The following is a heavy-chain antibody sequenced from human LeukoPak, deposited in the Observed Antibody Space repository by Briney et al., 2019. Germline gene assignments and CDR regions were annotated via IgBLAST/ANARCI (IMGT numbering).Heavy chain of an antibody. CDR2: ISAYNGNT. Sequence: ASVKVSCKASGYTFTRYGINCVRQAPGQGLEWMGWISAYNGNTNYAQKVQGRVTMTTDTSTTTAYMELSNLRSDDTAVYYCARGIAAAGGRWFDPWGQGTLVTVSS. D-gene: IGHD6-13*01. V-gene: IGHV1-18*01. CDR3: ARGIAAAGGRWFDP. CDR1: GYTFTRYG. J-gene: IGHJ5*02.